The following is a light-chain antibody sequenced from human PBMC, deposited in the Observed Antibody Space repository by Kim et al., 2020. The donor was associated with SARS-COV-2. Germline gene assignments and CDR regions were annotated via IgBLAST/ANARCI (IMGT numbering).Light chain of an antibody. J-gene: IGLJ2*01. CDR1: NSNIGADYE. V-gene: IGLV1-40*01. CDR3: QSYDTGLSGII. CDR2: RDY. Sequence: QSVLTQPPSMSGAPGQSVTISCTGSNSNIGADYEVHWYQQLPGTAPKLLIYRDYRRPSGVPDRFSGSRSSTSASLAITGLQTEDEADYYCQSYDTGLSGIIFGGGTQLTVL.